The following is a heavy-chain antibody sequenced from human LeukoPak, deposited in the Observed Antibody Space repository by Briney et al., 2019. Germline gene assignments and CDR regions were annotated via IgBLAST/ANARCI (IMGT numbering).Heavy chain of an antibody. CDR1: GFTFSGYA. Sequence: GGSLRLSCAASGFTFSGYAMSWVRQAPGKGLEWVSYISSSSSYTNYADSVKGRFTISRDNAKNSLYLQMNSLRAEDTAVYYCARDSSYYDSDDAFDIWGQGTMVTVSS. CDR3: ARDSSYYDSDDAFDI. CDR2: ISSSSSYT. J-gene: IGHJ3*02. D-gene: IGHD3-22*01. V-gene: IGHV3-11*06.